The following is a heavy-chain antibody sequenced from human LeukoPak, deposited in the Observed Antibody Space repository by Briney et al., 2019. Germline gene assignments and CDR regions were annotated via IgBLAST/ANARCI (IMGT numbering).Heavy chain of an antibody. Sequence: SETLSLTCAVYGGSFSGYYWSWIRQPPGKGLEWIGEINHSGSTNYNPSLKSRVTISVDASKNQFSLKLKYVTAADTAVYYCASTGWNYDILTWGQGTLVTVSS. D-gene: IGHD3-9*01. V-gene: IGHV4-34*01. CDR1: GGSFSGYY. J-gene: IGHJ5*02. CDR2: INHSGST. CDR3: ASTGWNYDILT.